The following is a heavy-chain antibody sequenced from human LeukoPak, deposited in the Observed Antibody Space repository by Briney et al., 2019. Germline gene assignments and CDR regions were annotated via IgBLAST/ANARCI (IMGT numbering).Heavy chain of an antibody. Sequence: SETLSLTCAVYGGSFSGYYWSWIRQPPGKGLEWIGEINHSGSTNYNPSLKRRVTISVDTSKNQFSLKLSSVTAADTAVYYCARSIGYCSGGSCYSEHYYYYYYMDVWGKGTTVTVSS. CDR1: GGSFSGYY. V-gene: IGHV4-34*01. CDR2: INHSGST. J-gene: IGHJ6*03. D-gene: IGHD2-15*01. CDR3: ARSIGYCSGGSCYSEHYYYYYYMDV.